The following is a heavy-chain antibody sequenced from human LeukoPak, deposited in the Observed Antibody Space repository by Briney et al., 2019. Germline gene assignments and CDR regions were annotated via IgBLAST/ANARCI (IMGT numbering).Heavy chain of an antibody. V-gene: IGHV3-66*01. D-gene: IGHD3-16*01. CDR2: IYTDGNT. J-gene: IGHJ4*02. Sequence: PGGSLRLSCAVFGFTVSGNYMSWVRQAPRKGLEWVSAIYTDGNTHYAGSVKGRFTISRDSFKNTLYLQTNSLRAEDTAVYYCARDRPYGGVGDFDYWGQGTLVTVSS. CDR3: ARDRPYGGVGDFDY. CDR1: GFTVSGNY.